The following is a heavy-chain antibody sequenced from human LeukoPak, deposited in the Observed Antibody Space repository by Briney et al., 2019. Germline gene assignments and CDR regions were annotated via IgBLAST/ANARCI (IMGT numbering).Heavy chain of an antibody. CDR1: GGSISSGGYH. D-gene: IGHD3-22*01. J-gene: IGHJ5*02. Sequence: SETLPLTCTVSGGSISSGGYHWSWIRQHPGKGLEWIGHIYDSGSTYYNPSLKSRVSISVDTSKNQFSLKLSSVTAADTAVYYCARGYYDGSGYYSPPDTWGQGTLVTVSS. V-gene: IGHV4-31*03. CDR3: ARGYYDGSGYYSPPDT. CDR2: IYDSGST.